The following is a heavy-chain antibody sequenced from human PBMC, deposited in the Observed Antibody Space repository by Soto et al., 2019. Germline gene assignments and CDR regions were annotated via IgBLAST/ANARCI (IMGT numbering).Heavy chain of an antibody. J-gene: IGHJ3*02. CDR3: ARSHCSGGSCYLGAFDI. D-gene: IGHD2-15*01. Sequence: QVQLVQSGAEVQKPGASVKISCKASGYTFINFFIHWVRQAPGQGLEWVGIINPSGGATTYPQKFEGRVTMTRDTSTSTVYMGVSSLRFDDTAVYYCARSHCSGGSCYLGAFDIWGQGTMVTVSS. V-gene: IGHV1-46*01. CDR2: INPSGGAT. CDR1: GYTFINFF.